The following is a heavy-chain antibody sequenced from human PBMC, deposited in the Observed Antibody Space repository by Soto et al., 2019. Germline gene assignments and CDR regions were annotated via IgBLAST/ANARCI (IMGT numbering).Heavy chain of an antibody. V-gene: IGHV3-9*01. CDR1: GFTFDDYA. Sequence: GGSLRLSCAASGFTFDDYAMHWVRQAPGKGLEWVSGISWNSGSIGYADSVKGRFTISRDNAKNSLYLQMNSLRAEDTALYYCAKDCPRETINYYMDVWGKGTTVTVSS. CDR2: ISWNSGSI. J-gene: IGHJ6*03. CDR3: AKDCPRETINYYMDV.